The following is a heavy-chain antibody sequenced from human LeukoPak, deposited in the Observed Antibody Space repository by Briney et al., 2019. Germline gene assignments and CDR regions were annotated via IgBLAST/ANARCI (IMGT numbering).Heavy chain of an antibody. CDR1: GFTFSSYS. CDR3: ARVRRPVDY. V-gene: IGHV3-48*02. CDR2: IRSNSSTI. Sequence: PGRSPRLSCAASGFTFSSYSMNWVRQASGKGLEWVSYIRSNSSTIYYADSVKGRFTISRDNAKNSLHLQMKSLRDEDTAVYYCARVRRPVDYWGQGTMVTVSS. J-gene: IGHJ4*02.